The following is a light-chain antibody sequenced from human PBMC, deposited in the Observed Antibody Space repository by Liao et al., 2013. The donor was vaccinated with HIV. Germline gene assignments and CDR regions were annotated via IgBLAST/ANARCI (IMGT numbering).Light chain of an antibody. V-gene: IGLV3-21*01. CDR2: YDS. J-gene: IGLJ1*01. Sequence: SYVLTQPPSVSVAPGKTARITCGGNNIGSKSVHWYQQKPGQAPVLVIYYDSDRPSGIPERFSGSNSGNTATLTISGTQAMDEADYYCQAWDSSTLNYVFGTGTKVTVL. CDR3: QAWDSSTLNYV. CDR1: NIGSKS.